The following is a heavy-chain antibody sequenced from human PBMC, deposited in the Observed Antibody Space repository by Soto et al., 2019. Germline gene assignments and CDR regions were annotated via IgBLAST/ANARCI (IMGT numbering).Heavy chain of an antibody. CDR3: AKEYEYSSGWERIDY. Sequence: GGSLRLSCAASGFTFSSYAMSWVRQAPGKGLEWVSAISGSGGSTYYADSVKGRFTISRDNSKNTLYLQMNSLRAEYMAVYYCAKEYEYSSGWERIDYWGQGTLVTVSS. J-gene: IGHJ4*02. CDR2: ISGSGGST. V-gene: IGHV3-23*01. D-gene: IGHD6-19*01. CDR1: GFTFSSYA.